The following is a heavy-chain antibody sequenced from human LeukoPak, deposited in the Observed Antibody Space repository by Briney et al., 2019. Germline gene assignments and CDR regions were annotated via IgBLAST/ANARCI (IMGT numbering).Heavy chain of an antibody. CDR2: ISGSGGST. D-gene: IGHD5-18*01. CDR1: GFTFSSYA. CDR3: AKKGGYSYGHLYHFDY. Sequence: GGSLRLSCAASGFTFSSYAMSWVRQAPGKGLEWVSAISGSGGSTYYADSVKGRFTISRDNSKNTLYLQMNSLRAEDTAVYYCAKKGGYSYGHLYHFDYWGQGTLVTVSS. V-gene: IGHV3-23*01. J-gene: IGHJ4*02.